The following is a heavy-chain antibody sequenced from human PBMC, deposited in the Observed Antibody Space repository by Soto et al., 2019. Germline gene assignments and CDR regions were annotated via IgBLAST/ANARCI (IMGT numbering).Heavy chain of an antibody. CDR3: AKDGLFRYYFDL. J-gene: IGHJ2*01. D-gene: IGHD1-1*01. CDR1: GFTFSSYG. Sequence: QVQLVESGGGVVQPERSLRLSCAASGFTFSSYGMHWVRQAPGKELEWVAVISYDGSHTYYADSVKGRFTISRDDSKTTVYLQMNSLRAEDTAVYYCAKDGLFRYYFDLWGRGTLVTVSS. V-gene: IGHV3-30*18. CDR2: ISYDGSHT.